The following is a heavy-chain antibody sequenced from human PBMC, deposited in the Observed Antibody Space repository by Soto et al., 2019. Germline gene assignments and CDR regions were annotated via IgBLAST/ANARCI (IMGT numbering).Heavy chain of an antibody. V-gene: IGHV5-10-1*01. D-gene: IGHD3-3*01. CDR3: ARLRDDFWSGYYGMDV. CDR1: GYSFTSYW. Sequence: GESLKISCKGSGYSFTSYWISWVRQMPGKGLEWMGRIDPSDSYTNYSPSFQGHVTISADKSISTAYLQWSSLKASDTAMYYCARLRDDFWSGYYGMDVWGQGTTVTVSS. CDR2: IDPSDSYT. J-gene: IGHJ6*02.